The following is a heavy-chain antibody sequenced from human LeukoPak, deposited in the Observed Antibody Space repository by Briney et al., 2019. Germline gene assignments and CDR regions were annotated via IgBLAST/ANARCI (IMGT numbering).Heavy chain of an antibody. J-gene: IGHJ6*03. D-gene: IGHD6-13*01. CDR3: AMGYRLYYYYMDV. V-gene: IGHV1-69*13. CDR2: IIPIFGTA. CDR1: GGTFSSDA. Sequence: SVKVSCKASGGTFSSDAISWVRQAPGQGLEWMGGIIPIFGTANYAQKFQGRVTITADESTSTAYMELSSLRSEDTAVYYCAMGYRLYYYYMDVWGKGTTVTISS.